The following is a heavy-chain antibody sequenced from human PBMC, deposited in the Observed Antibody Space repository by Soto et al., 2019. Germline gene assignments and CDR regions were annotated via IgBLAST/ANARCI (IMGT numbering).Heavy chain of an antibody. CDR2: IYPCDSDT. J-gene: IGHJ3*02. D-gene: IGHD3-22*01. V-gene: IGHV5-51*01. Sequence: GESLKISGKGSGYSFTSYCIGWVRQMPWKGLEWMGIIYPCDSDTRYSPSFQGQVTISADKSISTAYLQWSSLKASDTAMYYCARRGKGDSSGYYYRDAFDMWGPGSMVTV. CDR1: GYSFTSYC. CDR3: ARRGKGDSSGYYYRDAFDM.